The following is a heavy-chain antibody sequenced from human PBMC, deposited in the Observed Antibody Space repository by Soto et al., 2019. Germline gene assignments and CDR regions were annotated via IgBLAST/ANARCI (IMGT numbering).Heavy chain of an antibody. CDR2: IYPLDSDT. J-gene: IGHJ4*02. CDR1: EHSFSNNW. Sequence: GESLKISCKGSEHSFSNNWIGWVRQVPGKGLEWVAAIYPLDSDTRYSPSFQGRVTISVDRSSSTAYLQWSSLKASDTAMYYCAGPCWDALITGTPTCSDYWGQGTQVTVSS. V-gene: IGHV5-51*01. CDR3: AGPCWDALITGTPTCSDY. D-gene: IGHD1-20*01.